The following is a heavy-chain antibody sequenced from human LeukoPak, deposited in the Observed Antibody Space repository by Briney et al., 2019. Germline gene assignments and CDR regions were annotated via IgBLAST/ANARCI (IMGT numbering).Heavy chain of an antibody. CDR1: GYSITTRF. D-gene: IGHD6-19*01. J-gene: IGHJ4*02. Sequence: SETLSLTCTVSGYSITTRFWSWIRQPPGGGLEWIGNIRHSGNIHYNPSLRSRVSISMDTSKNQFSLRLNSVTAADTAVYYCASLAEPGIPWGQGTRVTVSS. CDR2: IRHSGNI. V-gene: IGHV4-59*11. CDR3: ASLAEPGIP.